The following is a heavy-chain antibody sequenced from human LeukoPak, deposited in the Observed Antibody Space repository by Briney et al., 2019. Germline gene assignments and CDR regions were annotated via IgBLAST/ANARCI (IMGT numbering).Heavy chain of an antibody. CDR2: IYSSGDA. Sequence: GGSLRLSCGASGFTVSSKYMSWVRQTPGKGLQWVALIYSSGDAYTADSVKGRFTISGDDSENTLYLQMDSLRAEDTAVYYCATGYYFGSGSYGYLDYWGQGTLVTVSS. CDR3: ATGYYFGSGSYGYLDY. D-gene: IGHD3-10*01. V-gene: IGHV3-53*01. J-gene: IGHJ4*02. CDR1: GFTVSSKY.